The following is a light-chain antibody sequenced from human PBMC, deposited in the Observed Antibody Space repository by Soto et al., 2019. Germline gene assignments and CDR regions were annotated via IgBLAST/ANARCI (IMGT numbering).Light chain of an antibody. J-gene: IGKJ4*01. V-gene: IGKV1-33*01. Sequence: DIQMTQSPSSLSASVGDRVTITCQASQDIRNYLNWFQQKPGKAPKLLIYDASKLEAGVPSRFSGSGSATDFTFTISSLQPEDIGTYYCQHYKNLPLTFGGGTKVEIK. CDR3: QHYKNLPLT. CDR1: QDIRNY. CDR2: DAS.